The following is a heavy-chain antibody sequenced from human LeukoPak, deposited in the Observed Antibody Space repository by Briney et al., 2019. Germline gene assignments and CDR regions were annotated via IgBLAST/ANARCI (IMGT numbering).Heavy chain of an antibody. CDR1: GGSISSSSYY. V-gene: IGHV4-39*07. D-gene: IGHD3-16*02. Sequence: SETLSLTCTVSGGSISSSSYYWSWIRQSPGKGLEWIGEITHSGSTNYNPSLKSRVSISIDMSKNQFSLRLSSVTAADTAVYYCTRRGPRFDYVWGTYRHNWFDPWGQGTLVTVSS. CDR3: TRRGPRFDYVWGTYRHNWFDP. J-gene: IGHJ5*02. CDR2: ITHSGST.